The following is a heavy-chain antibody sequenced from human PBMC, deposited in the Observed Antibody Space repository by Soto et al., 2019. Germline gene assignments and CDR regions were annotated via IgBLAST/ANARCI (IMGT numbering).Heavy chain of an antibody. J-gene: IGHJ4*02. CDR2: ISGGGGST. D-gene: IGHD6-19*01. V-gene: IGHV3-23*01. Sequence: EVQLLESGGGLVQPGGSLRLSCAASGFTFSSYAMNWVRQAPGKGLEWVSVISGGGGSTYYADSVKGRFTISRDNAKNTLYLQMNSLRAEDTAVYYCARRRGGWDYDYWGQGTLVTVSS. CDR1: GFTFSSYA. CDR3: ARRRGGWDYDY.